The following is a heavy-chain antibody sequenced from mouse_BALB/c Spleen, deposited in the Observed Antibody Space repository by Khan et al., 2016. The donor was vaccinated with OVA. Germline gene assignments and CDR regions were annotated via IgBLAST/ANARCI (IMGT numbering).Heavy chain of an antibody. CDR2: INPTSGYT. V-gene: IGHV1-7*01. Sequence: QVQLQQSGAELAKPGASVKMSCKASGYTFTSYWMHWIKQRPGQGLEWIGYINPTSGYTDYNQKFKDKATLTADKSSSTAYMQMSNLKSDDSSGYCCAKDRIAYWGQGTALTVSA. J-gene: IGHJ2*01. CDR1: GYTFTSYW. CDR3: AKDRIAY. D-gene: IGHD2-14*01.